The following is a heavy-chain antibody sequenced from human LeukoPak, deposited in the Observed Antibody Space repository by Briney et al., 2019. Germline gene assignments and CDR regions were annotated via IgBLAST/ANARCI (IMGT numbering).Heavy chain of an antibody. CDR1: GGSISSYY. V-gene: IGHV4-4*07. D-gene: IGHD2-2*01. J-gene: IGHJ3*02. CDR3: ARDWGVVPSLLNAFDI. Sequence: SETLSLTCTVSGGSISSYYWSWTRQPAGTGLEWIGRIYTSGSTNYNPSLKSRVTMSVDTSKNQFSLKLSSVTAADTAVYYCARDWGVVPSLLNAFDIWGQGTRVTVSS. CDR2: IYTSGST.